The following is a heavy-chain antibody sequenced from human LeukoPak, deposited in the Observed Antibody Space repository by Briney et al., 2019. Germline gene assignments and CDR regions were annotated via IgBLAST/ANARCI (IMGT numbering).Heavy chain of an antibody. V-gene: IGHV3-30*02. CDR2: ILSDGSKE. D-gene: IGHD1-26*01. CDR3: AKGSGSYDWFDP. J-gene: IGHJ5*02. Sequence: GGSLRLSCAASGFTFSSYGMHWVRQAPGKGLEWVAVILSDGSKEFYTDSVKGRFTISRDDSKNTLYLQMNSLRAEDTAVYYCAKGSGSYDWFDPWGQGTLVTVSS. CDR1: GFTFSSYG.